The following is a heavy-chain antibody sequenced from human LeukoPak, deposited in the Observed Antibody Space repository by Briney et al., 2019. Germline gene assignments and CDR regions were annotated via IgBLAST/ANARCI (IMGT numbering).Heavy chain of an antibody. J-gene: IGHJ4*02. Sequence: ASVKVSCKASGYTFTGYYMHWVRQAPGQGLEWMGWINPNSGGTNYAQKFQGRVTMTRDTSISTAYMELSRLRSDDTAVYYCARTLDTAMARHFDYWGQGTLVTVSS. CDR2: INPNSGGT. CDR3: ARTLDTAMARHFDY. V-gene: IGHV1-2*02. CDR1: GYTFTGYY. D-gene: IGHD5-18*01.